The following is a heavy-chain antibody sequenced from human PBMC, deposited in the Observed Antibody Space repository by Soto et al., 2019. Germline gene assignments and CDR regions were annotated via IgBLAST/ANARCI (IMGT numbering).Heavy chain of an antibody. CDR3: ARRRDPGTSQYSDFEN. CDR2: VSYSGKT. CDR1: GFIINNYA. J-gene: IGHJ4*02. Sequence: EVELLESGGGLVQPGGSLRLSCAASGFIINNYAMYWVRQAPGKGLQCVSAVSYSGKTYYADSVKGRFTVSKDNSNHTFHLQMNGLRAEDTGLYYCARRRDPGTSQYSDFENWGQGTLLTVSS. V-gene: IGHV3-23*01. D-gene: IGHD6-13*01.